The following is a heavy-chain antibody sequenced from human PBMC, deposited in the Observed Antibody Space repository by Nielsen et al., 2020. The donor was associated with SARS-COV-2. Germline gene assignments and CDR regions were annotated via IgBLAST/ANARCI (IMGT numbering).Heavy chain of an antibody. CDR3: AKSGYYYDSSGQRAFDI. J-gene: IGHJ3*02. CDR1: GYTFTSYD. CDR2: MNPNSGNT. D-gene: IGHD3-22*01. Sequence: ASVKVSCKASGYTFTSYDINWVRQATGQGLEWMGWMNPNSGNTGYAQKFQGRVTMTRNTSISTAYMELSSLRSDDTAVYYCAKSGYYYDSSGQRAFDIWGQGTMVTVSS. V-gene: IGHV1-8*01.